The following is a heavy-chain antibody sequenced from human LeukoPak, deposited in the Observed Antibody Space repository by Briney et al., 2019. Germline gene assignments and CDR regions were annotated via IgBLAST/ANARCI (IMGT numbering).Heavy chain of an antibody. CDR2: ILYAGST. CDR1: GYSISSNHW. CDR3: ARIGPILGAAWVDY. Sequence: SDTLSLTCAVSGYSISSNHWWGWIRQPPGKGLEWIGYILYAGSTYYNPSLKSRVTMSVDTSKNQFSLRLSSVTAVDTAVYYCARIGPILGAAWVDYWGQGTLVSVSS. D-gene: IGHD3-3*02. V-gene: IGHV4-28*01. J-gene: IGHJ4*02.